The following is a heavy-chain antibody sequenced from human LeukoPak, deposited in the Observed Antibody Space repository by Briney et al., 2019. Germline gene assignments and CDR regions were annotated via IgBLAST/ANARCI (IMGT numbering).Heavy chain of an antibody. J-gene: IGHJ5*02. CDR2: ISWNSGSI. V-gene: IGHV3-9*01. D-gene: IGHD6-13*01. Sequence: GGSLRLSCAASGFTFDDYAMHWVRQAPGKGLEWVSGISWNSGSIGHADSVKGRFTISRDNAKNSLYLQMNSLRAEDTALYYCAKAGYSSSWYSSRWFDPWGQGTLVTVSS. CDR1: GFTFDDYA. CDR3: AKAGYSSSWYSSRWFDP.